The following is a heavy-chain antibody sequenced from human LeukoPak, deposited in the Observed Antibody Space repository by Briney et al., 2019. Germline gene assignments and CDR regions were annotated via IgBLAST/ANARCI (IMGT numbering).Heavy chain of an antibody. D-gene: IGHD2-2*02. J-gene: IGHJ5*02. V-gene: IGHV1-69*13. Sequence: GASVKVSCKASGGTFTSYAISWVRQVPGQGLEWMGGIIPIFGTANYAQKFQGRVTITADESTSTAYMELSSLRSDDTAVYYCTRNFRSNNVCHTHWYHPWGQGTLVTVSS. CDR1: GGTFTSYA. CDR2: IIPIFGTA. CDR3: TRNFRSNNVCHTHWYHP.